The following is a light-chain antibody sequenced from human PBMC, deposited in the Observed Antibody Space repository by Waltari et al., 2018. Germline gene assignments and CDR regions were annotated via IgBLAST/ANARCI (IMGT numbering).Light chain of an antibody. V-gene: IGLV1-47*01. J-gene: IGLJ3*02. CDR2: RKN. Sequence: QSVLTQPPSASGTPGQRATISCSGRSSNIGSNFVYWYQQLPGTAPKLLIYRKNQRPSGVPDRFSGSKSGTSASLAISGLRSEDEAEYYCATWDDSLSAWVFGGGTKLTVL. CDR1: SSNIGSNF. CDR3: ATWDDSLSAWV.